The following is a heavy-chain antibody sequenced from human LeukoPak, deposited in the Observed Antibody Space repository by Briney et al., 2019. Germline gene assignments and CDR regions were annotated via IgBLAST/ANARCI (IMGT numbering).Heavy chain of an antibody. CDR2: INPNSGGT. CDR1: GYTFTGYY. D-gene: IGHD2-15*01. CDR3: VRVGYCSGGSCYYWFDP. Sequence: ASVKVSCKASGYTFTGYYMHWVRQAPGQGLEWMGWINPNSGGTNYAQKFQGRVTMTRDTSISTAYMELSRLRSDDTAVYYCVRVGYCSGGSCYYWFDPWGQGTLVTVSS. J-gene: IGHJ5*02. V-gene: IGHV1-2*02.